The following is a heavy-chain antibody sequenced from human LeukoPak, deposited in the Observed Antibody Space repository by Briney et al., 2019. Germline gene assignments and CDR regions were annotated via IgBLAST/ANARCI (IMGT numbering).Heavy chain of an antibody. CDR2: INSDGSST. D-gene: IGHD1-26*01. Sequence: GGSLRLSCAASGFTFSSHWMHWVRQVPGKGLVWVSRINSDGSSTSYADSVKGRFTISRDNAGNTLYLQMNSLRAEDTAVYYCAKGFNIVGATPFDYWGQGTLVTVSS. CDR3: AKGFNIVGATPFDY. V-gene: IGHV3-74*01. CDR1: GFTFSSHW. J-gene: IGHJ4*02.